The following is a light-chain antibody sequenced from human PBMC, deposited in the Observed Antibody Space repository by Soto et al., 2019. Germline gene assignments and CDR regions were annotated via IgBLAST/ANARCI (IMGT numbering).Light chain of an antibody. V-gene: IGLV2-8*01. J-gene: IGLJ2*01. CDR2: EVS. Sequence: QSALTQPPSASGSPGQSVTISCTGTSSDVGGYNYVSWYQQHPGKAPKLMIYEVSKRPSGVPDRFSGSKSGNTAFLTVSGLQAEDEAAYYCSSYAGSNNLGVFGGGTKLTVL. CDR3: SSYAGSNNLGV. CDR1: SSDVGGYNY.